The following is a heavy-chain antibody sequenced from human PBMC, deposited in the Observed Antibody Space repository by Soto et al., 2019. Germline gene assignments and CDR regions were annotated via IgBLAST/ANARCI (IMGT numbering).Heavy chain of an antibody. D-gene: IGHD6-13*01. V-gene: IGHV1-2*02. CDR1: GYTFTGYY. J-gene: IGHJ4*02. CDR3: ARDTHHIIAAAHTPRWKPYYFDY. Sequence: ASVKVSCKASGYTFTGYYMHWVRQAPGQGLEWMGWINPNSGGTNYAQKFQGRVTMTRDTSISTAYMELSRLRSDDTAVYYCARDTHHIIAAAHTPRWKPYYFDYWGQGTLVTVSS. CDR2: INPNSGGT.